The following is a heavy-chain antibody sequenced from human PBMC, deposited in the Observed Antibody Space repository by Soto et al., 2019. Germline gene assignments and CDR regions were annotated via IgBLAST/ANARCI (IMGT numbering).Heavy chain of an antibody. CDR2: IIPIFGTT. D-gene: IGHD4-17*01. CDR3: ARGKNYGDSWWFDP. V-gene: IGHV1-69*06. CDR1: GGTFSSYA. J-gene: IGHJ5*02. Sequence: QVQLVQSGAEVKNPGSSVKVSCKASGGTFSSYAISWVRQAPGQVVEGMGGIIPIFGTTNYAQKFQGRVTITADKSTSTAYMELSSLRSEDTAVYYCARGKNYGDSWWFDPWGQGTLVTVSS.